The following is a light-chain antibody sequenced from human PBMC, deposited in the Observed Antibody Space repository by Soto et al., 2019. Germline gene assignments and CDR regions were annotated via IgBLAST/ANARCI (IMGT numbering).Light chain of an antibody. CDR2: GAS. CDR3: QQHGSSPIT. V-gene: IGKV3-20*01. Sequence: EIVLAQSPGTLSLFPGVAATLSRRASRSVTNHHVAWHQQKPGQTPRLLIYGASSRATGIPDRFSGSGSGTEFTLTISRLEPEDFAVYYCQQHGSSPITFGQWTEVDI. J-gene: IGKJ1*01. CDR1: RSVTNHH.